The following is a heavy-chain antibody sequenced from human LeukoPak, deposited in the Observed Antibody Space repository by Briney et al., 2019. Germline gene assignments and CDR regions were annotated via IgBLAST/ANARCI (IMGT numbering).Heavy chain of an antibody. V-gene: IGHV3-9*01. D-gene: IGHD3-22*01. J-gene: IGHJ4*02. Sequence: GGSLRLSCAASGFTFDDYAMHWVRQAPGKGLEWVSGISWNSGSIGYADSVKGRFTISRDNAKNSLYLQMNSLRAEDTAVYYCAKVRGYYDSSGYYGESFDYWGQGTLVTVSS. CDR2: ISWNSGSI. CDR3: AKVRGYYDSSGYYGESFDY. CDR1: GFTFDDYA.